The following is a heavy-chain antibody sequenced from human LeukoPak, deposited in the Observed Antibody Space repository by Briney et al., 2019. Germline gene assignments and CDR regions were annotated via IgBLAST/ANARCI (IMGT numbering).Heavy chain of an antibody. D-gene: IGHD3-10*01. J-gene: IGHJ5*02. CDR3: SRGGASGSHLHWFDP. CDR2: FHCSGST. CDR1: GGSISSYY. Sequence: SETLSLTCTVSGGSISSYYWNWIRQPPGEGLEWIGYFHCSGSTNSNPSVNGQVTISVDTSKSKFSLKLSSVTAAGTAVYYCSRGGASGSHLHWFDPWGQGTLVTVSS. V-gene: IGHV4-59*01.